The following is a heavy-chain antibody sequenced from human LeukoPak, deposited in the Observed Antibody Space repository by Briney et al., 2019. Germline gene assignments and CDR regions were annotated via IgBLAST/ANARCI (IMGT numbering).Heavy chain of an antibody. CDR1: GFTFSSYG. V-gene: IGHV3-33*06. J-gene: IGHJ4*02. CDR2: VWYDGVNK. Sequence: GGPLRLSCAASGFTFSSYGMHWVRQAPGKGLEWVAVVWYDGVNKYYVDSVKGRFTISRDNSKNTLYLQMKSLRAEDTAVYYCAKDYRPIVGASYYFDYWGQGTLVTVSS. D-gene: IGHD1-26*01. CDR3: AKDYRPIVGASYYFDY.